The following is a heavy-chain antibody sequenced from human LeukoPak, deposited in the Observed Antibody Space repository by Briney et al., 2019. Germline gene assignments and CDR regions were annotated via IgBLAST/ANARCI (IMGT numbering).Heavy chain of an antibody. D-gene: IGHD5-18*01. CDR2: INTNTGNP. CDR3: AREYSYDYRRWFDP. Sequence: ASVKVSCKASGYTFTSYAMNWVRQAPGQGLEWMGWINTNTGNPTYVQGFTGRFVFSLDISVSTAYLQISSLKAEDTAVYYCAREYSYDYRRWFDPWGQGTLVTVSS. J-gene: IGHJ5*02. V-gene: IGHV7-4-1*02. CDR1: GYTFTSYA.